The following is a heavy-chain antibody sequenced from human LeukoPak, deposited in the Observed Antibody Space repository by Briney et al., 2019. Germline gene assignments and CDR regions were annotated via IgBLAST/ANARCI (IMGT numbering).Heavy chain of an antibody. CDR1: NGSILSDY. D-gene: IGHD3-9*01. V-gene: IGHV4-59*01. CDR2: VYKTGSA. J-gene: IGHJ4*02. CDR3: ARYLVGRYYFDY. Sequence: SETLSLTCTVPNGSILSDYWSWIRQPPGKGLEFVGYVYKTGSANYNSSLRSRVSISIDTSKNQFSLKLRSVTAADTAVYYCARYLVGRYYFDYWGQGTLVTVSS.